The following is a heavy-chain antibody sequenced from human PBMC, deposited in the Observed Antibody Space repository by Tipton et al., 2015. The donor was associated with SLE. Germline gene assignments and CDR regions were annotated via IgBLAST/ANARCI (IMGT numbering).Heavy chain of an antibody. CDR1: GFTFSSYE. CDR3: ARGGSYSPFDY. V-gene: IGHV3-48*03. D-gene: IGHD1-26*01. CDR2: ISSSSSTI. Sequence: GSLRLSCAASGFTFSSYEMNWVRQAPGKGLEWVSYISSSSSTIYYADSVKGRFTISRDNAKNSLYLQMNSLRAEDTAVYYCARGGSYSPFDYWGQGTLVTVSS. J-gene: IGHJ4*02.